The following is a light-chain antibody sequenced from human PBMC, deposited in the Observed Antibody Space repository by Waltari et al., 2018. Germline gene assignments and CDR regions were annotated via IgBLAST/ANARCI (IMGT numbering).Light chain of an antibody. CDR3: QSYDSSLSRYV. J-gene: IGLJ1*01. CDR2: GNS. V-gene: IGLV1-40*01. Sequence: QSVLTQPPSVSGAPGQRVTIPCTGSSANIGANYDVHWYQQVPGTAPKPLIYGNSNRPSGVPDRFSASKSGTSASLAITGLQADDEADYYCQSYDSSLSRYVFGSGTEVTVL. CDR1: SANIGANYD.